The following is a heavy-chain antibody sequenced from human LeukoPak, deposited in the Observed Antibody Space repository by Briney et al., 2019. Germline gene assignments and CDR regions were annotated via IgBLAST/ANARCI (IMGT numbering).Heavy chain of an antibody. D-gene: IGHD3-10*01. Sequence: GGSLRLSCAASGFTFSSYWMHWVRQAPGKGLVWVSRINSDGSSTSYADSEKGRFTISRDNAKNTLYLQMNSLRAEDTAVYYCAREAREFYYYYYYGMDVWGQGTTVTVSS. CDR1: GFTFSSYW. CDR2: INSDGSST. CDR3: AREAREFYYYYYYGMDV. V-gene: IGHV3-74*01. J-gene: IGHJ6*02.